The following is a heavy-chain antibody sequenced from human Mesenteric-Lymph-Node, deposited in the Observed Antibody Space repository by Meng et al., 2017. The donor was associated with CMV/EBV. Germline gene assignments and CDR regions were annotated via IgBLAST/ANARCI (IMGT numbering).Heavy chain of an antibody. J-gene: IGHJ4*02. D-gene: IGHD3-22*01. CDR2: IYPGESDS. CDR3: ARRMSYYDNSGGGFDY. V-gene: IGHV5-51*01. CDR1: YSVTNYC. Sequence: YSVTNYCVGGVFKMTGRGLVRLGSIYPGESDSRYSTSFQGQVTLSTDQAIITAYLQWNGLKASDTAMYYCARRMSYYDNSGGGFDYWGQGTLVTVSS.